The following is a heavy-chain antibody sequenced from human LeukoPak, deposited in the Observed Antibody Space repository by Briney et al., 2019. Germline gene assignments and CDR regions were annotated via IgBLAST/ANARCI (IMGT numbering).Heavy chain of an antibody. J-gene: IGHJ4*02. CDR3: ARDGGXNGEDLDC. CDR1: GFTLSSNW. V-gene: IGHV3-7*01. D-gene: IGHD3-16*01. Sequence: GGSLRLSCAASGFTLSSNWMTLVRQAPGKGLEGVANIKPDGSEKYYVDSVKGRFTISRDNAKNSLYLQMSSLRAEDTAVYYCARDGGXNGEDLDCWGQGTLVTVSS. CDR2: IKPDGSEK.